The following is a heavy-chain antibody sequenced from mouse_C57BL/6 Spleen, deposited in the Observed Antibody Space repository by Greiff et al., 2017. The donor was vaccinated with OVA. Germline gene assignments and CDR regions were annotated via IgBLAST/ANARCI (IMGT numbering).Heavy chain of an antibody. Sequence: EVHLVESGGGLVKPGGSLKLSCAASGFTFSDYGMHWVRQAPEKGLEWVAYISSGSSTIYYADTVKGRFTISRDNAKNTLFLQMTSLRSEDTAMYYCARTSTMVTSYAMDYWGQGTSVTVSS. V-gene: IGHV5-17*01. J-gene: IGHJ4*01. CDR3: ARTSTMVTSYAMDY. D-gene: IGHD2-2*01. CDR1: GFTFSDYG. CDR2: ISSGSSTI.